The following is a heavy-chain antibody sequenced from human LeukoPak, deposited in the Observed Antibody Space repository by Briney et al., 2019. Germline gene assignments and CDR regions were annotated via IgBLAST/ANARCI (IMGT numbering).Heavy chain of an antibody. CDR2: IYHTGRT. V-gene: IGHV4-4*02. Sequence: SETLSLTCAVSGDSMTSNNWWSWVRQPPGKGLEWIGDIYHTGRTNYNPSLKSRVTISVDTSKNQFSLKLSSVTAADTAVYYCARGPHYYGSNYWGQGTLVTVSS. J-gene: IGHJ4*02. CDR1: GDSMTSNNW. D-gene: IGHD3-10*01. CDR3: ARGPHYYGSNY.